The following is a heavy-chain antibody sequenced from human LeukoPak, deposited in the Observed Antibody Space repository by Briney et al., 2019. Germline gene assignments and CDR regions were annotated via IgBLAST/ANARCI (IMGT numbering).Heavy chain of an antibody. V-gene: IGHV3-49*03. CDR3: TRAMGSGSGYSYGFS. CDR1: GFTFGDYA. J-gene: IGHJ5*02. D-gene: IGHD5-18*01. Sequence: PGGSLRLSCTASGFTFGDYAMSWFRQAPGKGLEWVGFIRSKAYGGTTEYAASVKGRFTISRDDSKSIAYLQMNSLKTEDTAVYYCTRAMGSGSGYSYGFSWGQGTLVTVSS. CDR2: IRSKAYGGTT.